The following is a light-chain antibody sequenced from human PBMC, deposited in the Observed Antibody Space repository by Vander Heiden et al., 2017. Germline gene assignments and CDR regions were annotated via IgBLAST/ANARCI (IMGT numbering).Light chain of an antibody. CDR1: SSDVGGKNY. Sequence: SAPSLPASVSASPGPSFTSSSTASSSDVGGKNYVYWYQLHPGKAPILMIYYVSNRPSGISSRFSGSKSGNTATLTICGLEAEDEADYYCNAYANSSTCVFGGGTKLTVL. CDR2: YVS. J-gene: IGLJ2*01. V-gene: IGLV2-14*03. CDR3: NAYANSSTCV.